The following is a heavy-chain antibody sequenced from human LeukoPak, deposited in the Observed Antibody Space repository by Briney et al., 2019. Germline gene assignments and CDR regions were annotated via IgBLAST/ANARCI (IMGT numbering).Heavy chain of an antibody. J-gene: IGHJ4*02. CDR1: GYTFTGYY. D-gene: IGHD3-3*01. Sequence: SVKVSCKASGYTFTGYYMHWVRQAPGQGLGWMGWFNPNSGGENNEQKFHGRVTMTRATAISTAYMELSRLRSDDTAVYYCARGLRADFTQFDYWGQGTLVSVST. V-gene: IGHV1-2*02. CDR2: FNPNSGGE. CDR3: ARGLRADFTQFDY.